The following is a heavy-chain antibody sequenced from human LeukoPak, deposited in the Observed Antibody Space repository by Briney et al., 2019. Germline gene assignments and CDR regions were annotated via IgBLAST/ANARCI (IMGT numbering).Heavy chain of an antibody. Sequence: GGSLRLSCVVSGFTFSSYWMTWVRQAPGKGLEWVANIKQDGSEKYYVDSVKGRFTISRDNAKNSLYLQMNSLRAEDTAVYYCARGRSGSYYAWYFDYWGQGTLVTVSS. CDR3: ARGRSGSYYAWYFDY. J-gene: IGHJ4*02. D-gene: IGHD1-26*01. CDR1: GFTFSSYW. V-gene: IGHV3-7*01. CDR2: IKQDGSEK.